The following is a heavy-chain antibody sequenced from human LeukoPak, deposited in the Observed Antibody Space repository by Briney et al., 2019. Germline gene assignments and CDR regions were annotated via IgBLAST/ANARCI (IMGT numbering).Heavy chain of an antibody. CDR1: GFTFSNYG. J-gene: IGHJ6*02. Sequence: GGSLRLSCAASGFTFSNYGMHWVRQAPGKGLEWVAVIWYDGTNTYYGDSVKGRFTISRDNSKNTLYLHMNSLRAEDTAVYYCARPGYYYGMDVWGQGTTVTVSS. D-gene: IGHD3-10*01. CDR3: ARPGYYYGMDV. CDR2: IWYDGTNT. V-gene: IGHV3-33*01.